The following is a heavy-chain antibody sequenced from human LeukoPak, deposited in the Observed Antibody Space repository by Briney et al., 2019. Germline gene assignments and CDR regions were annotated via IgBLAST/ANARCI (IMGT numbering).Heavy chain of an antibody. CDR2: INPNSGGT. CDR1: GYTFTGYY. D-gene: IGHD1-26*01. V-gene: IGHV1-2*04. CDR3: ARELDLVGATGGFDY. Sequence: ASVKVSCKASGYTFTGYYMHWVRQAPGQGLEWMGWINPNSGGTNYAQKFQGWVTMTRDTSISTAYMELSRLRSDDTAVYYCARELDLVGATGGFDYWGQGTLVTVSS. J-gene: IGHJ4*02.